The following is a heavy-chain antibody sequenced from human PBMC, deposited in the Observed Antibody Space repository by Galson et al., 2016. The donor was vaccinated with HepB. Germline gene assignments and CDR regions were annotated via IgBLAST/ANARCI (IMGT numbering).Heavy chain of an antibody. V-gene: IGHV3-23*01. Sequence: SLRLSCAASGFTFRSYAMSWVRQAPGKGLEWVSAVSAGGAYTYYADSVKGRFAISRDNYKNTLYLQGNSLRAEDTAVYYCAKEADITGWSFFDYWGQGTLVTVSS. CDR3: AKEADITGWSFFDY. J-gene: IGHJ4*02. D-gene: IGHD6-19*01. CDR2: VSAGGAYT. CDR1: GFTFRSYA.